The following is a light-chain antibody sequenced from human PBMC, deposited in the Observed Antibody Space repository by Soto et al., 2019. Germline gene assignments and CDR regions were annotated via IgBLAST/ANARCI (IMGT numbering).Light chain of an antibody. CDR3: QQYNNWPPWT. CDR2: GAS. Sequence: EIVLTQSPATLSLSPGERATLSCRAGLSISSNLAWYQQKPGQAPRLLIYGASTRATGIPARFSGSGSGTEFTLTISSLQSEDFAVYYCQQYNNWPPWTFGQGTKVDIK. CDR1: LSISSN. J-gene: IGKJ1*01. V-gene: IGKV3-15*01.